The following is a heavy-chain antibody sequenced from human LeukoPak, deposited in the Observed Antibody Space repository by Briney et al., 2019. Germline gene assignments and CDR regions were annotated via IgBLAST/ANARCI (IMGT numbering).Heavy chain of an antibody. V-gene: IGHV3-9*01. Sequence: GGFLRPSCAASGFTFDDYAMHWVRQAPGKGLEWVSGISWNSGSIGYADSVKGRFTISRDNAKNSLYLQMNSLRAEDTALYYCAKDVEDGSSWYFDYWGQGTLVTVSS. J-gene: IGHJ4*02. D-gene: IGHD6-13*01. CDR1: GFTFDDYA. CDR2: ISWNSGSI. CDR3: AKDVEDGSSWYFDY.